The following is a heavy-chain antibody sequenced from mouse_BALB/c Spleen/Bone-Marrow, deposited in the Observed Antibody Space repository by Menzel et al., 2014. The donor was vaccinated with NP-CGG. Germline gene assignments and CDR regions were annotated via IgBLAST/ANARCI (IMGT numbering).Heavy chain of an antibody. CDR1: GFTFSSYT. Sequence: EVMLVESGGGLVKPGGSLKLSCAASGFTFSSYTMSWVRQTPGKRLEWVATISSGGSYTYYPDSVKGRFTISRDNAKNTLYLQMSSLKSEDTAMYYCTREDTNWDFDYWGQGTTLTVSS. J-gene: IGHJ2*01. D-gene: IGHD4-1*01. CDR3: TREDTNWDFDY. V-gene: IGHV5-6-4*01. CDR2: ISSGGSYT.